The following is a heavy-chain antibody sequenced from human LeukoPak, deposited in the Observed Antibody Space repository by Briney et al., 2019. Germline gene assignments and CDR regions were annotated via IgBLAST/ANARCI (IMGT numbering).Heavy chain of an antibody. CDR1: GYTFTGYY. CDR2: INPNSGGT. Sequence: GASVKVSFKASGYTFTGYYMHWVRQAPGQGLEWMGWINPNSGGTNYAQRFQGRVTMTRDTSISTAYMELSRLRSDDTAVYYCARLRTMIGYYFDYWGQGTLVTVSS. CDR3: ARLRTMIGYYFDY. J-gene: IGHJ4*02. D-gene: IGHD3-22*01. V-gene: IGHV1-2*02.